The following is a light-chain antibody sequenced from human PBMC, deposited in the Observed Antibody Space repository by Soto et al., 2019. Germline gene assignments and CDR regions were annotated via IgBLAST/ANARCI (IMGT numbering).Light chain of an antibody. V-gene: IGKV3-15*01. Sequence: EIMMTQSPATLSVSPGESATLSCRASQSVSNNSAWYQHKPGQAPRLLIYYASTRATGIPAGFSGSGSGTEFTLTISSLQSEDFALYYCQQYNDWPPITFGQGTRLEIK. J-gene: IGKJ5*01. CDR3: QQYNDWPPIT. CDR2: YAS. CDR1: QSVSNN.